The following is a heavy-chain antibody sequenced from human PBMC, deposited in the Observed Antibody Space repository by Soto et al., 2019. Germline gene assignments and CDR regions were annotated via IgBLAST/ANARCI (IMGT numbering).Heavy chain of an antibody. CDR3: ASTRGGIVATIRSFYYGMDV. Sequence: SETLSLTCTVSGGSISSYYWSWIRQPPGKGLEWIGYIYYSGSTNYNPSLKSRVTISVDTSKNQFSLKLSSVTAADTAVYYCASTRGGIVATIRSFYYGMDVWGQGTTVTVSS. V-gene: IGHV4-59*01. J-gene: IGHJ6*02. CDR1: GGSISSYY. D-gene: IGHD5-12*01. CDR2: IYYSGST.